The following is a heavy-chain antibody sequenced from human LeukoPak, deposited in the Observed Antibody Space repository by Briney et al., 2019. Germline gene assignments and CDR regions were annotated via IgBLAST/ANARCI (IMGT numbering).Heavy chain of an antibody. J-gene: IGHJ6*02. CDR2: ISGSGGST. V-gene: IGHV3-23*01. Sequence: GSLRLSCAASGFTFSSYAMSWVRRAPGKGLEWVSAISGSGGSTYYADSVKGRFTISRDNSKNTLYLQMNSLRAEDTAVYYCAKDRVPRIAAARDLNYYYYYGMDVWGQGTTVTVSS. CDR1: GFTFSSYA. CDR3: AKDRVPRIAAARDLNYYYYYGMDV. D-gene: IGHD6-13*01.